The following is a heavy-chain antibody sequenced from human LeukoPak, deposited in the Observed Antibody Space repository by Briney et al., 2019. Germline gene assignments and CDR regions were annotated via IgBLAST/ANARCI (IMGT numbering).Heavy chain of an antibody. CDR3: AGLDYDDSSGYYFFDY. D-gene: IGHD3-22*01. CDR2: IYLSGKT. Sequence: SETLSLTCSVSGFSISSGYYWGWIRQPPGKGLEWIGSIYLSGKTYYNPSLKSQVTISLDTSNNQFSLRLSSVTAADTAVYYCAGLDYDDSSGYYFFDYWGQGTQVTVSS. V-gene: IGHV4-38-2*01. J-gene: IGHJ4*02. CDR1: GFSISSGYY.